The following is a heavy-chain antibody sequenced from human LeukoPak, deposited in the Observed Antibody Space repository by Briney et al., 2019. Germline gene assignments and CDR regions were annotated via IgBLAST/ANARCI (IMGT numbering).Heavy chain of an antibody. Sequence: PGRSLRLSCAASGFTFSSYGMHWVRQAPGKGLEWVAVLSYDGSNKYYADSVKGRFTISRDNSKNTLYLQMNSLRAEDTAVYYCANTAIAAAGTETFDYWGQGTLVTVSS. J-gene: IGHJ4*02. V-gene: IGHV3-30*18. D-gene: IGHD6-13*01. CDR1: GFTFSSYG. CDR3: ANTAIAAAGTETFDY. CDR2: LSYDGSNK.